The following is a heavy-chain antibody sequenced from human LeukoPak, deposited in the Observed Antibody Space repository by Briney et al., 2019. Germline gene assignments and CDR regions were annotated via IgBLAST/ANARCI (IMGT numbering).Heavy chain of an antibody. V-gene: IGHV3-30*03. J-gene: IGHJ4*02. CDR2: ISYEGSNK. CDR1: GFTVSSNY. CDR3: AIPLGYCSSTSCYAGGQFDY. D-gene: IGHD2-2*01. Sequence: GGSLRLSCAASGFTVSSNYMSWVRQAPGKGLEWVAVISYEGSNKYYADSVKGRFTISRDNSKNTLYLQMNSLRAEDTAVYYCAIPLGYCSSTSCYAGGQFDYWGQGTLVTVSS.